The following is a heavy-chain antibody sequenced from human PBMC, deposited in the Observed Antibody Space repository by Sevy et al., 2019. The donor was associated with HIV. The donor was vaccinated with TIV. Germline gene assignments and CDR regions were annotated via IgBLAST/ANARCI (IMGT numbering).Heavy chain of an antibody. CDR1: GDSVSSNSAA. V-gene: IGHV6-1*01. J-gene: IGHJ6*02. CDR3: ARFIVATEMLPNESEYYYYGMDV. Sequence: KQSQTLSLTCAISGDSVSSNSAAWNWIRQSPSRGLEWLGRTYYRSKWYNDYAVSVKSRITINPDTSKNQFSLQLNSVTPEDTAVYYCARFIVATEMLPNESEYYYYGMDVWGQGTTVTVSS. CDR2: TYYRSKWYN. D-gene: IGHD5-12*01.